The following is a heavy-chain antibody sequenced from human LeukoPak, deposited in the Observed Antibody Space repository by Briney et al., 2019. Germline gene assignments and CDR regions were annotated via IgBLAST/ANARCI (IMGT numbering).Heavy chain of an antibody. Sequence: SGTPSLTCAVSGGSISISNWWGWVRQSPGKGLQWIGEIYHSGITNYNLSLKSRVTMSVDKSKNQFSLKLSSVTAADTAVYYCARVGNWFDPWGQGTLVTVSS. CDR1: GGSISISNW. J-gene: IGHJ5*02. CDR2: IYHSGIT. V-gene: IGHV4-4*02. CDR3: ARVGNWFDP.